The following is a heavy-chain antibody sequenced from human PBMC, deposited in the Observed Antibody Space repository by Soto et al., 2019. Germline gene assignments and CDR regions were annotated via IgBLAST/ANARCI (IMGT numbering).Heavy chain of an antibody. CDR3: ARDTYSSGWYDS. CDR2: LFSGASS. Sequence: GGSLRLSCAASGFTVSSGYMAWVRQAPGKGLEWISVLFSGASSYYADSVKGRFTISRDNSKNTLSLEMSSLRVEDTAVYFCARDTYSSGWYDSWGQGTLVTVSS. V-gene: IGHV3-53*05. J-gene: IGHJ5*01. CDR1: GFTVSSGY. D-gene: IGHD6-19*01.